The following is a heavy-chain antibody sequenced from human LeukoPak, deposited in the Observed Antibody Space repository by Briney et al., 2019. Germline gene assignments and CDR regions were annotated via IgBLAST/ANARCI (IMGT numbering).Heavy chain of an antibody. D-gene: IGHD3-16*01. J-gene: IGHJ5*02. CDR1: GGTFSSYA. CDR3: ARSTADDYVGLHWFDP. Sequence: ASVKVSCKASGGTFSSYAISWVRQAPGRGLEWMGGIIPIFGTANYAQKFQGRVTITADESTSTAYMELSSLGSEDTAVYYCARSTADDYVGLHWFDPWGQGTLVTVSS. V-gene: IGHV1-69*13. CDR2: IIPIFGTA.